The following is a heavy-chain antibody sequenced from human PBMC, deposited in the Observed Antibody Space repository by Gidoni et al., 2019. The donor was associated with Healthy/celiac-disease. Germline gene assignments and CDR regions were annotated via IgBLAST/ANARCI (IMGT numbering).Heavy chain of an antibody. V-gene: IGHV3-23*01. CDR3: AKDAQQLGTYYYYYYGMDV. D-gene: IGHD6-13*01. Sequence: EVQLLESGGGLVQPGGSLRLSCAASGFTFSSYAMSWFRQAPGKGLEWVSAISGSGGSTYYADSVKGRFTISRDNSKNTLYLQMNSLRAEDTAVYYCAKDAQQLGTYYYYYYGMDVWGQGTTVTVSS. CDR1: GFTFSSYA. J-gene: IGHJ6*02. CDR2: ISGSGGST.